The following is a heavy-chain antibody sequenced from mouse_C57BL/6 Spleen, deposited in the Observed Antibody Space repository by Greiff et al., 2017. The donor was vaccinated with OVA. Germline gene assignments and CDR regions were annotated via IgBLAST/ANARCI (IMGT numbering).Heavy chain of an antibody. Sequence: EVKVVESGGGLVQPGGSLKLSCAASGFTFSDYGMAWVRQAPRKGPEWVAFISNLAYSIYYADTVTGRFTISRGNAKNTMYLEMSSLRSEDTAMYYCARQRDYDGGYAMDYWGQGTSVTVSS. V-gene: IGHV5-15*01. J-gene: IGHJ4*01. CDR1: GFTFSDYG. CDR2: ISNLAYSI. D-gene: IGHD2-4*01. CDR3: ARQRDYDGGYAMDY.